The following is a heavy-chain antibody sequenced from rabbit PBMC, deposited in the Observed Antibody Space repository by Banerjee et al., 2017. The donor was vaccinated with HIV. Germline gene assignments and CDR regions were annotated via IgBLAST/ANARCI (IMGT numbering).Heavy chain of an antibody. Sequence: QEQLKETGGGLVQPGGSLTLSCKASGFDFSSYYMSWVRQAPGKGLEWIGGIDAGSTGNTYYVSWAKGRFTISRTSSTTVTLQMTSLTAADTATYFCARDQFASSALHLWGPGTLVTVS. V-gene: IGHV1S45*01. D-gene: IGHD1-1*01. CDR1: GFDFSSYYM. CDR2: IDAGSTGNT. J-gene: IGHJ4*01. CDR3: ARDQFASSALHL.